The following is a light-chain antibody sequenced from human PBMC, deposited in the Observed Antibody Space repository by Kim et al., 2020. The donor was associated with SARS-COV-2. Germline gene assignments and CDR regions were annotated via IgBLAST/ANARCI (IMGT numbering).Light chain of an antibody. CDR1: SGHTNYA. Sequence: QPVLTQSPSASASLGASVKLTCTLSSGHTNYAIAWHQQQPEKAPRYLMKLNSDGSHSKGDGIPDRFSGSSSGAERYLTISSLQSEDEADYYCQTWGTGIQVFGGGTQLTVL. J-gene: IGLJ3*02. CDR2: LNSDGSH. CDR3: QTWGTGIQV. V-gene: IGLV4-69*02.